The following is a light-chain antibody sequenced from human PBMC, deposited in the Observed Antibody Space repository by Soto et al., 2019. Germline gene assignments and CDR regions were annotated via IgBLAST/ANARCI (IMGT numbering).Light chain of an antibody. CDR2: RTF. J-gene: IGKJ4*01. Sequence: EMVLTQSPGTLSLSPGERATLSCRASQSISSSYLAWYQQKPGQPPRLLLYRTFSRATGIPDRFSGSGSGTDFTLTISRLEPEDFAVYFCQQFSSSPLTFGGGNKVEI. CDR1: QSISSSY. V-gene: IGKV3-20*01. CDR3: QQFSSSPLT.